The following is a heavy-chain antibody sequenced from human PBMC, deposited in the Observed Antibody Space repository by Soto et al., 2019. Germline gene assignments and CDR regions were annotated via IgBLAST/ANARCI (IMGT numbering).Heavy chain of an antibody. Sequence: ASVKVSCKVSGYTLTELSMHWVRQAPGKGLEWMGGFDPEDGETIYAQKFQGRVTMTEDTSTDTAYMELSSLRSEDTAVYYCATHARYDSSGYYYLGAFDIWGQGTMVTVS. CDR2: FDPEDGET. CDR3: ATHARYDSSGYYYLGAFDI. J-gene: IGHJ3*02. V-gene: IGHV1-24*01. CDR1: GYTLTELS. D-gene: IGHD3-22*01.